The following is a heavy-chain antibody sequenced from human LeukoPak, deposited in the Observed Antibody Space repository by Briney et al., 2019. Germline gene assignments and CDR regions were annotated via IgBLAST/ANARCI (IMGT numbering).Heavy chain of an antibody. Sequence: GRSLRLSCAASGFTFSSYAMHWVRQAPGKGLEWVAVISYDGSNKYYADSVKGLFTISRDNSKNTLYLQMNSLRAEDTAVYYCAREGHSSGWHVGAYFYYYGMDVWGQGTTVTVSS. CDR1: GFTFSSYA. V-gene: IGHV3-30-3*01. CDR3: AREGHSSGWHVGAYFYYYGMDV. J-gene: IGHJ6*02. CDR2: ISYDGSNK. D-gene: IGHD6-19*01.